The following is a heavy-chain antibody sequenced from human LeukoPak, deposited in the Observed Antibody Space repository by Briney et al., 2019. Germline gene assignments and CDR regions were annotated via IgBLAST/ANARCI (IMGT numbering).Heavy chain of an antibody. D-gene: IGHD3-10*01. CDR3: ARATYWSRVVRGPEYYFDY. V-gene: IGHV3-48*04. J-gene: IGHJ4*02. CDR2: ISSSGSTI. Sequence: PGGSLRLSCAASGFTFSSYGMHWVRQAPGKGLEWVSYISSSGSTIYYADSVKGRFTISRDNAKNSLYLQMNSLRAEDTAVYYCARATYWSRVVRGPEYYFDYWGQGTLVTVSS. CDR1: GFTFSSYG.